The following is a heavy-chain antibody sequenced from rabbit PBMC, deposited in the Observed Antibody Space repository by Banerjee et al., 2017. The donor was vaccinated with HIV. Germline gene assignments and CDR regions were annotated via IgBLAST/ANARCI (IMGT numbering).Heavy chain of an antibody. J-gene: IGHJ4*01. V-gene: IGHV1S45*01. CDR3: ARDLAGVIGWNFGL. Sequence: EESGGGLVQPEGSLALTCKASGFDISSSYWICWVRQAPGKGLEWIGCIYNGNGNTYYAARAKGRFSISKTSSTTVTLQMTSLTAADTANYFCARDLAGVIGWNFGLWGPGTLVTVS. CDR1: GFDISSSYW. D-gene: IGHD4-1*01. CDR2: IYNGNGNT.